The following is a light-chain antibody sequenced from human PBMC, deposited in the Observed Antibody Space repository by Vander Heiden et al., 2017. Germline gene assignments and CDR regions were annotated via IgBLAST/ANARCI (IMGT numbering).Light chain of an antibody. CDR3: QQRSGWAT. CDR1: QSVSSF. Sequence: IVLPPSPAPLSLSPGDRATLPCRASQSVSSFLAWYQQKPGQAPRLLTYDASNRAAGIPAMFSGSGSGTNFTLTISSLEPEDVAVYYCQQRSGWATFGQGTRLQIK. J-gene: IGKJ2*01. V-gene: IGKV3-11*01. CDR2: DAS.